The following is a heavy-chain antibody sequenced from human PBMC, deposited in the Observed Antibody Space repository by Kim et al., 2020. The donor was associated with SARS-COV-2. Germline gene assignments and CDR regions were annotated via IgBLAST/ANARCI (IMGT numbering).Heavy chain of an antibody. CDR3: ARGYSSSWYGGAGAQYNWFDP. CDR2: IYHSGST. D-gene: IGHD6-13*01. Sequence: SETLSLTCAVSGGSISSSNWWSWVRQPPGKGLEWIGEIYHSGSTNYNPSLKSRVTISVDKSKNQFSLKLSSVTAADTAVYYCARGYSSSWYGGAGAQYNWFDPWGQGTLVTVSS. CDR1: GGSISSSNW. V-gene: IGHV4-4*02. J-gene: IGHJ5*02.